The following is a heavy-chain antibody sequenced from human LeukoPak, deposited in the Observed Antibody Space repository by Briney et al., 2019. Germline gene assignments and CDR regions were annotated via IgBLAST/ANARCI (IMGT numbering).Heavy chain of an antibody. CDR2: IYYSGST. Sequence: SETLSLTCTVSGGSISSSSYYWGWIRQPPGKGLEWIGSIYYSGSTYYNPSLKSRVTISVDTSKNQFSLKLSSVTAADTAVYYCAREPTMVRGVKKAFDIWGQGTMVTVSS. D-gene: IGHD3-10*01. CDR3: AREPTMVRGVKKAFDI. J-gene: IGHJ3*02. V-gene: IGHV4-39*07. CDR1: GGSISSSSYY.